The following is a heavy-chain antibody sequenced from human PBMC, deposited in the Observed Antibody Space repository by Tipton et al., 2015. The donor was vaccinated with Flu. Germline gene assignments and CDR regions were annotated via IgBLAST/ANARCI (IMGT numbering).Heavy chain of an antibody. Sequence: LRLSCTVSGGSISSGGAYWSWIRQHPGKGLEWIGGIYYSGSTYYNPSLMSRLTISVDTSKNRFFLNLNSVTAADTAVYYCARDQGFGGGLAYDYYLLDVWGQGTTVTVSS. CDR3: ARDQGFGGGLAYDYYLLDV. CDR2: IYYSGST. V-gene: IGHV4-31*03. J-gene: IGHJ6*02. D-gene: IGHD3-10*01. CDR1: GGSISSGGAY.